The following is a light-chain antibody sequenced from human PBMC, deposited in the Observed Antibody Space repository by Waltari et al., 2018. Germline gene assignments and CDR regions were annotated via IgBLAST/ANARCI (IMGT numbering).Light chain of an antibody. J-gene: IGKJ1*01. CDR3: QQYNTFYT. V-gene: IGKV1-5*03. Sequence: DIQMTQSPSTLSASVGDRVTITCRASQSISNWLAWYQHKPGKAPKLLIYKASNLEGGVPSRFSGSGSGTEFTLTINSLQPDDFATDYCQQYNTFYTFGLGTRVEIK. CDR1: QSISNW. CDR2: KAS.